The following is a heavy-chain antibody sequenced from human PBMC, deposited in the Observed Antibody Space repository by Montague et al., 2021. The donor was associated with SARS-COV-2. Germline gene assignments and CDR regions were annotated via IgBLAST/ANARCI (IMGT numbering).Heavy chain of an antibody. J-gene: IGHJ4*02. CDR1: GGSITNRTYY. CDR3: ARHWGIAAAGN. D-gene: IGHD6-13*01. V-gene: IGHV4-39*01. CDR2: INYSGTT. Sequence: SETLSLTCSVSGGSITNRTYYWGCIRQFPGKGLEWIGAINYSGTTSYNPSLKSRVTISLDTAKNQFSLKMTSVTAAGTAVYYCARHWGIAAAGNWGQGTLVTVSS.